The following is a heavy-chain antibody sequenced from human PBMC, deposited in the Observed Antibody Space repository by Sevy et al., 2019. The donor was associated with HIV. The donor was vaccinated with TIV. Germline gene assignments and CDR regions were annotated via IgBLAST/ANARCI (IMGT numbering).Heavy chain of an antibody. Sequence: GGSLRLSCIASGFNFNDYAMHWVRQVPGKGLEWVSGINWFGTIIGYGDSVKGRFTISRDNARKSVYLEMNSLSPEDTAVYYCAKDVAQGGTLNFYYYGMDFWGQGTTVTVSS. CDR2: INWFGTII. CDR1: GFNFNDYA. V-gene: IGHV3-9*01. CDR3: AKDVAQGGTLNFYYYGMDF. D-gene: IGHD3-16*01. J-gene: IGHJ6*02.